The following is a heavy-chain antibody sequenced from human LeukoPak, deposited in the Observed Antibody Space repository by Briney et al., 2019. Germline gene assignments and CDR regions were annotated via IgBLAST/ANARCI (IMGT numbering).Heavy chain of an antibody. CDR3: ARGSLEMIVVVDYWFDP. Sequence: ASVKVSCKASGYTFTSYYMHWVRQAPGQGLEWMGIINPSGGSTGYAQKFQGRVTMTRNTSISTAYMELSSLRSEDTAVYYCARGSLEMIVVVDYWFDPWGQGTLVTVSS. CDR2: INPSGGST. V-gene: IGHV1-46*01. CDR1: GYTFTSYY. D-gene: IGHD2-2*01. J-gene: IGHJ5*02.